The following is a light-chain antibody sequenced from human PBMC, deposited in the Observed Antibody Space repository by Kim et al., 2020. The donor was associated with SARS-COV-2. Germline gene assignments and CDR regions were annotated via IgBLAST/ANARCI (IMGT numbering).Light chain of an antibody. Sequence: VSPGQTARITCSGDALPKQYAYWYQQKPGQAPVLVIYKDRERPSGIPERFSGASSGTTVTLTISGVQAEDEADYYCQSADSSGTYVFGTGTKVTVL. V-gene: IGLV3-25*03. CDR2: KDR. J-gene: IGLJ1*01. CDR1: ALPKQY. CDR3: QSADSSGTYV.